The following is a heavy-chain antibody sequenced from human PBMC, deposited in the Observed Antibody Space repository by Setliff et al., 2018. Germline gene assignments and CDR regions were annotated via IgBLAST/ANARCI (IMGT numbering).Heavy chain of an antibody. CDR1: RYTFNDYY. CDR2: INPSSGGT. CDR3: ARAEYTSSSLYYYMDV. J-gene: IGHJ6*03. Sequence: ASVKVSCKAFRYTFNDYYIHWVRQTPGQGLEWMGRINPSSGGTDDAQNFLGRVTMTRDTAISTAHMELSRLTSDDTAVYYCARAEYTSSSLYYYMDVWGKGTTVTV. D-gene: IGHD6-6*01. V-gene: IGHV1-2*06.